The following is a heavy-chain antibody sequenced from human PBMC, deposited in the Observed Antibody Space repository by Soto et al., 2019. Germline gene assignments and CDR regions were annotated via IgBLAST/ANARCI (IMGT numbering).Heavy chain of an antibody. CDR3: ARGHILVVVAAGGMDV. CDR1: GFTFPNYW. J-gene: IGHJ6*02. CDR2: INQDGSER. D-gene: IGHD2-15*01. V-gene: IGHV3-7*01. Sequence: GGSLRLSCVASGFTFPNYWMTWVRQAPGKGPEWVANINQDGSERTHVDSVKGRFTVSRDNAKNSLYLEMNRLRAEDTAVYYCARGHILVVVAAGGMDVWGQGTKVTVSS.